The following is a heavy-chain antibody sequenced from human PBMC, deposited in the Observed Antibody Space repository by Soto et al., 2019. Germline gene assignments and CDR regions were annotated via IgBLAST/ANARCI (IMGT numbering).Heavy chain of an antibody. CDR1: GGSISGYY. CDR2: ITYGGST. D-gene: IGHD1-26*01. J-gene: IGHJ4*02. V-gene: IGHV4-59*01. Sequence: PSETLSLTCTVSGGSISGYYWTCIRQPPWKGLEWIGYITYGGSTNYSPSLKSRVTISVDTSKNQFSLKLSSVTAADTAVYYCARLTFFSRGSYSHFDYWGQGMLVTVSS. CDR3: ARLTFFSRGSYSHFDY.